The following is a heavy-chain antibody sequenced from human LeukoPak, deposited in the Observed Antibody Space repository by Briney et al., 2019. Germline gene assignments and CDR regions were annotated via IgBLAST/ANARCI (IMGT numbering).Heavy chain of an antibody. J-gene: IGHJ4*02. D-gene: IGHD3-10*01. CDR3: ATTSGY. CDR1: GGSFSGYY. CDR2: INYSGST. Sequence: PSETLSLTCAVYGGSFSGYYWYWIRQPPGKGLEWIGEINYSGSTNYNPSLKSRVTISADTSKNQFSLKMSSVTAADTAVYYCATTSGYWGQGTLVTLFS. V-gene: IGHV4-34*01.